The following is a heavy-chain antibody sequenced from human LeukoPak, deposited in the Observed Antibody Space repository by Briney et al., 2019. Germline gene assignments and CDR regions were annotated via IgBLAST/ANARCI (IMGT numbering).Heavy chain of an antibody. CDR1: GDSFSSNSAA. V-gene: IGHV6-1*01. CDR2: TYYRSKWYN. J-gene: IGHJ6*02. D-gene: IGHD6-19*01. CDR3: AREWSSGWYVMSPDYYGMDV. Sequence: SQTLSLTCAISGDSFSSNSAAWNWIRQSPSRGLEWLGRTYYRSKWYNDYAVSVKSRITINPDTSKNQFSLQLNSVTPEDTAVYYCAREWSSGWYVMSPDYYGMDVWGQGTTVTVSS.